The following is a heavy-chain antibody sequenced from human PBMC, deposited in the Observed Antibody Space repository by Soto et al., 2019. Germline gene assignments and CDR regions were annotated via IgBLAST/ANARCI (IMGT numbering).Heavy chain of an antibody. CDR1: GVTFSSYW. CDR3: ALIVATTGSFDK. D-gene: IGHD5-12*01. V-gene: IGHV3-74*01. J-gene: IGHJ4*02. Sequence: PGGSLRLSCAASGVTFSSYWMHWVRQAPGKGLVWVSRINSDGSSTSYADSVKGRFTISRDNAKNTLSLQMNSLRAEDTAVYYCALIVATTGSFDKWGQGTLVTVSS. CDR2: INSDGSST.